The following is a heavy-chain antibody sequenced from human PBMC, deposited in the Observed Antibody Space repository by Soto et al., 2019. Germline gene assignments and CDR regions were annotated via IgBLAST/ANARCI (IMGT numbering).Heavy chain of an antibody. V-gene: IGHV3-23*01. CDR3: AKDSNSYSSSRRGGYFDY. D-gene: IGHD4-4*01. CDR1: GFPFSSYG. J-gene: IGHJ4*02. Sequence: WGSLSLSCTASGFPFSSYGMSWVCYAPGTGMEWVSGISGGGSNTFYADTVKGRFTISRDNSKNTLILQMNSLGAEDTAVYYCAKDSNSYSSSRRGGYFDYWGQGIRVTVSS. CDR2: ISGGGSNT.